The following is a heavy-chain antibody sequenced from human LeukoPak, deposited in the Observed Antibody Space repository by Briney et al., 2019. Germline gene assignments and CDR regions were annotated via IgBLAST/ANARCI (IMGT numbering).Heavy chain of an antibody. Sequence: GGSLRLSCAASGFTFTSYGMNWVRQAPGKGLEWVSAISSGGGSTYCADSVTGRFAISRDNSQNTLYLQMNSLRAEDTAVYYCASTRPSGWSRMVTPAAFDIWGQGTMVTVSS. V-gene: IGHV3-23*01. CDR3: ASTRPSGWSRMVTPAAFDI. J-gene: IGHJ3*02. D-gene: IGHD6-19*01. CDR2: ISSGGGST. CDR1: GFTFTSYG.